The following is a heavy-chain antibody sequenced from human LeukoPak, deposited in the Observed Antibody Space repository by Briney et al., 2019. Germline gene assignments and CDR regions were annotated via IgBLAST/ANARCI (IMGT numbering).Heavy chain of an antibody. CDR3: EKCARTPEGGSGWCNWFDT. J-gene: IGHJ5*02. D-gene: IGHD3-3*01. CDR1: GFTFGNYA. Sequence: PGGSLRLSCAASGFTFGNYAMNWVRQAPGKGLEWFSSLSSSGGNPNYADYVKGRFTSSRDNSKITLFLQMNSLRAEDTALYSCEKCARTPEGGSGWCNWFDTWGQGTQVTVSS. V-gene: IGHV3-23*01. CDR2: LSSSGGNP.